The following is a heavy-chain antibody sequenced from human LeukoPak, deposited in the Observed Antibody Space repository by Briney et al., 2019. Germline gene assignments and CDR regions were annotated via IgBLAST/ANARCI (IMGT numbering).Heavy chain of an antibody. CDR3: AKDRATSSGSYYDYFDY. J-gene: IGHJ4*02. CDR2: ISGSGGST. Sequence: PGGSLRLSCAASGFTFSSYAMSWVRQAPGKGLEWASAISGSGGSTYYADSVKGRFTISRDNSKNTLYLQMNSLRAEDTAVYYCAKDRATSSGSYYDYFDYWGQGTLVTVSS. V-gene: IGHV3-23*01. CDR1: GFTFSSYA. D-gene: IGHD1-26*01.